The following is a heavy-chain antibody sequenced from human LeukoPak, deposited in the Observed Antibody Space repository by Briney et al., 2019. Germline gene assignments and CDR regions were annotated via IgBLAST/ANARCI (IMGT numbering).Heavy chain of an antibody. CDR2: ITWDGFTT. CDR1: GFTFDDYA. CDR3: AKGVAGQQRGFDY. V-gene: IGHV3-43D*04. D-gene: IGHD6-13*01. J-gene: IGHJ4*02. Sequence: GGSLRLSCAASGFTFDDYAMHWVRQAPGKGLEWVSLITWDGFTTYYADSVKGRFTISRDNSKNSLYMQMHSLRVKDTALYYCAKGVAGQQRGFDYWGQGTLVTVSS.